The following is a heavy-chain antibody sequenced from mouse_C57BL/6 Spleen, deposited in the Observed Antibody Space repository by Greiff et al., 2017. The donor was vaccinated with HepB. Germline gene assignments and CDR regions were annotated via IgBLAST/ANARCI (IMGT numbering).Heavy chain of an antibody. CDR3: ARGAAQAGNYFDY. CDR2: ISDGGSYT. CDR1: GFTFSSYA. V-gene: IGHV5-4*01. D-gene: IGHD3-2*02. J-gene: IGHJ2*01. Sequence: EVHLVESGGGLVKPGGSLKLSCAASGFTFSSYAMSWVRQTPEKRLEWVATISDGGSYTYYPDNVKGRFTISRDNAKNNLYLQMSHLKSEDTAMYYCARGAAQAGNYFDYWGQGTTLTVSS.